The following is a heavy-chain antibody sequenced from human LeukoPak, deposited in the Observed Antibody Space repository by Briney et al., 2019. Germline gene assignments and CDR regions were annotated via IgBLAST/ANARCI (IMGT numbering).Heavy chain of an antibody. J-gene: IGHJ4*02. CDR2: INWTGGST. D-gene: IGHD4-17*01. CDR1: GFTFDDYG. V-gene: IGHV3-20*04. Sequence: GGSLRLSCAASGFTFDDYGMSWVRQAPGKGLEWVSDINWTGGSTGYADSVKGRFTISRDNAKNSLYLQMNSLRAEDTAVYYCAKDCKWPTVITGLDYWGRGTLVTVSS. CDR3: AKDCKWPTVITGLDY.